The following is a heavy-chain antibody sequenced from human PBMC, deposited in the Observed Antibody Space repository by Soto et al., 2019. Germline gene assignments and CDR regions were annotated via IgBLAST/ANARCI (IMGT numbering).Heavy chain of an antibody. CDR1: GFTFSSYA. J-gene: IGHJ5*02. D-gene: IGHD2-2*02. CDR2: ISYDGSNK. CDR3: ARGGNIVVVPAAIGEDWFDP. V-gene: IGHV3-30-3*01. Sequence: GGSLRLSCAASGFTFSSYAMHWVRQAPGKGLEWVAVISYDGSNKYYADSVKGRFTISRDNSKNTLYLQMNSLRAEDTAVYYCARGGNIVVVPAAIGEDWFDPWGQGTQVTVSS.